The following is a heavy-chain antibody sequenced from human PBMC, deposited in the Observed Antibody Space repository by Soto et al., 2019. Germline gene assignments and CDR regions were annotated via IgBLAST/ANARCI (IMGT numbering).Heavy chain of an antibody. CDR1: GGSISGYN. CDR2: IYYRGST. D-gene: IGHD3-10*01. J-gene: IGHJ4*02. CDR3: ARTGGELYYFDY. V-gene: IGHV4-59*01. Sequence: QVQLQESGPGLVKPSETLSLTCNVSGGSISGYNWSWIRQPPGKGLEWIGYIYYRGSTNYNPSLKSRVTISVDTSKNQFSLKLSSVTAADTAVYYCARTGGELYYFDYWGQGTLVTVSS.